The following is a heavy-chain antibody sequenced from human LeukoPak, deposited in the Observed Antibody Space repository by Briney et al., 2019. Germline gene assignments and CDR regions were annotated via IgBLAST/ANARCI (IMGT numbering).Heavy chain of an antibody. V-gene: IGHV4-30-2*01. CDR3: AREGAAVAGDWFDP. J-gene: IGHJ5*02. D-gene: IGHD6-19*01. CDR1: GGSISSGGYS. Sequence: NPSQTLSLTCAVSGGSISSGGYSWSWIRQPPGKGLEWIGYIYHSGSSYYNPSLKSRVTISVDTSKNQLSLKLSSVTAADTAVYYCAREGAAVAGDWFDPWGQGTLVTVSS. CDR2: IYHSGSS.